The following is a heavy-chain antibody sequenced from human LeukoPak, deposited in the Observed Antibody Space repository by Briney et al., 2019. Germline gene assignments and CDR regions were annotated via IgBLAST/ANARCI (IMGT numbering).Heavy chain of an antibody. J-gene: IGHJ4*02. CDR1: GFTFDDYA. D-gene: IGHD5-12*01. CDR3: AKAPYSGYDYPHFDY. V-gene: IGHV3-9*01. CDR2: ISWNSGSI. Sequence: PGRSLRLSCAASGFTFDDYAMHWVRQAPGKGLEWVSGISWNSGSIGYADSVKGRFTISRDNANNSLYLQMNSLRAEDTALYYCAKAPYSGYDYPHFDYWGQGTLVTVSS.